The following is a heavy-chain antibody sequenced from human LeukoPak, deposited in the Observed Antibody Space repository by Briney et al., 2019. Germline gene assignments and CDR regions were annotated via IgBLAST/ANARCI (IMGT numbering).Heavy chain of an antibody. J-gene: IGHJ6*02. CDR2: ISDSGGDT. Sequence: PGGSLRLSCIASGFTLANYAMTWVRQAPGKGLEWVSAISDSGGDTYHADSVKGRFTISRDNSKDTFYLQMNSLRAEDTAVYYCARDLGTKVTPYYYYGMDVWGQGTTITVSS. CDR1: GFTLANYA. D-gene: IGHD2-21*02. V-gene: IGHV3-23*01. CDR3: ARDLGTKVTPYYYYGMDV.